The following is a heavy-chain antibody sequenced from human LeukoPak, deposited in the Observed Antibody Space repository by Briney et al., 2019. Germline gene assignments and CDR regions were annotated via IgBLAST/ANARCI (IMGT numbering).Heavy chain of an antibody. CDR1: GYSFTSYW. CDR2: IYPGDSDT. J-gene: IGHJ6*03. V-gene: IGHV5-51*01. Sequence: GESLKISCKGSGYSFTSYWIGWVRQMPGKGLEWMGIIYPGDSDTRYSPSFQGQVTISADKSISTAYLQWSSLKASDTAMYYCARQNGYSYGYPPVYYMDVWGKGTTVTVSS. D-gene: IGHD5-18*01. CDR3: ARQNGYSYGYPPVYYMDV.